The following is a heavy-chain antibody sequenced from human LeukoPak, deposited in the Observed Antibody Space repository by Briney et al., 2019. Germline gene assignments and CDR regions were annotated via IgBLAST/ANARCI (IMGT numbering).Heavy chain of an antibody. CDR3: ARAATVTTYGWFDP. Sequence: GGSLRLSCAASGFTFSSYSMNWVRQAPGKGLEWVSSISSSSSYIYYADSVKGRFTISRDNAKNSLYLQMNSLRAEDTVVYYCARAATVTTYGWFDPWGQGTLVTVSS. V-gene: IGHV3-21*01. CDR2: ISSSSSYI. J-gene: IGHJ5*02. D-gene: IGHD4-17*01. CDR1: GFTFSSYS.